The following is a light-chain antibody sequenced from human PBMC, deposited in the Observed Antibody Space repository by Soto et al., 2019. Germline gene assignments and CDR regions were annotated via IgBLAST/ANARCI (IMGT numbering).Light chain of an antibody. Sequence: AIRMTQSPSSLSASTGDRVTITCRASQGISSYLAWYQQKPGKAPKLLISAASTLQSGVPSRFSASGSGTEFTLTISDLQPEDFASYYCQHLNSYPLTFGGGTKVDIK. V-gene: IGKV1-8*01. CDR1: QGISSY. J-gene: IGKJ4*01. CDR3: QHLNSYPLT. CDR2: AAS.